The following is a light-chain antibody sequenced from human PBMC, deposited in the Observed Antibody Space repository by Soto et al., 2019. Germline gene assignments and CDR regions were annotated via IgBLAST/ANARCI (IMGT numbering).Light chain of an antibody. Sequence: QSALTQPPSASGSPGQSVTISCTGTSSDVGGYNYVSWYQQHPGKAPKLLIYEVSKRPSGVPDRFSGSKSGNTASLTVSGLQGEEEADYYCSSYAGSNNLVFGGGTQLTVL. J-gene: IGLJ2*01. V-gene: IGLV2-8*01. CDR1: SSDVGGYNY. CDR2: EVS. CDR3: SSYAGSNNLV.